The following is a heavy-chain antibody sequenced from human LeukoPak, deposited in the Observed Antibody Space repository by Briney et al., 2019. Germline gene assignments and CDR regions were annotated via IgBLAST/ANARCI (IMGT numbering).Heavy chain of an antibody. CDR1: GGSISGCY. CDR2: IYHSGSI. D-gene: IGHD5/OR15-5a*01. Sequence: SETLSLTCTVSGGSISGCYWGWIRQPPGKGLEWIGNIYHSGSISYNPSLKSRVTISVDTSKNQFSLKLSSVTAADTAVYYCARDLREDPYYFDYWGQGTLVTVSS. CDR3: ARDLREDPYYFDY. J-gene: IGHJ4*02. V-gene: IGHV4-59*01.